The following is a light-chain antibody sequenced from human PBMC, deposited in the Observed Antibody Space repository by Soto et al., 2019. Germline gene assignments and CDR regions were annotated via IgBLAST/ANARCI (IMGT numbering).Light chain of an antibody. CDR3: QQYSNWPPIT. V-gene: IGKV3-15*01. J-gene: IGKJ5*01. CDR1: RSVSVH. Sequence: ETVMTQSPGTLSVWLGERATLSCRASRSVSVHFAWYQQKPGQAPRRLIYDTGTRATGIPARFSGSGSGTEFTLTISSLQSEDFAVYYCQQYSNWPPITFGQGTLLEIK. CDR2: DTG.